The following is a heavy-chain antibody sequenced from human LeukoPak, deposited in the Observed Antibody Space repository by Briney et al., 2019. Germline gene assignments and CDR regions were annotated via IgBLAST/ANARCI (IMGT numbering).Heavy chain of an antibody. CDR1: GGSISSYY. CDR2: IYYSGST. D-gene: IGHD2/OR15-2a*01. V-gene: IGHV4-59*08. CDR3: ARRNLYYYYGMDV. Sequence: PSETLSLTCTVSGGSISSYYWSWIRQPPGKGLEWIGYIYYSGSTNYNPSLKSRVTISVDTSKNQFSLKLSSVTAADTAVYYCARRNLYYYYGMDVWGQGTTVTVSS. J-gene: IGHJ6*02.